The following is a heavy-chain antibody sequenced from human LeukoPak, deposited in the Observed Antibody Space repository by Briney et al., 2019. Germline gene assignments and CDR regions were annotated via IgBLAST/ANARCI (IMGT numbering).Heavy chain of an antibody. V-gene: IGHV4-4*07. J-gene: IGHJ4*02. D-gene: IGHD4-23*01. CDR3: AREGYGGNYLDY. CDR2: IYTSGST. Sequence: WIGHIYTSGSTNYNPSLKSRVTMSVDTSKNQFSLKLTSVTAADTAVYYCAREGYGGNYLDYWGQGTLVTVSS.